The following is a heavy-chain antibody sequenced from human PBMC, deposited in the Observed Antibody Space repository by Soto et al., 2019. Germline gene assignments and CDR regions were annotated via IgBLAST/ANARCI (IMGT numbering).Heavy chain of an antibody. V-gene: IGHV3-30*18. J-gene: IGHJ4*02. Sequence: QVQLVESGGGVVQPGRSLRLSCAASGFTFSSYGMHWVRQAPGKGLEWVAVISYDGSNKYYADSVKGRFTISRDNSKNTLYLQMNSLRAEDTAVYYCAKGCGGDCLWGQGTLVTVSS. D-gene: IGHD2-21*02. CDR3: AKGCGGDCL. CDR2: ISYDGSNK. CDR1: GFTFSSYG.